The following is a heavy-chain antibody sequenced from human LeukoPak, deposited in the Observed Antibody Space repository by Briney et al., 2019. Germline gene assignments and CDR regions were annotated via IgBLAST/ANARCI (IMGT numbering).Heavy chain of an antibody. J-gene: IGHJ4*02. Sequence: GGSLRLSCAASGFTFSSYGMHWFRQAPGKGLEWVAFIRYDGSNKYYADSVKGRFTISRDNSKNTLYLQMNSLRAEDTAVYYCAKEGYSSSWYYFDYWGQGTLVTVSS. CDR3: AKEGYSSSWYYFDY. D-gene: IGHD6-13*01. CDR2: IRYDGSNK. V-gene: IGHV3-30*02. CDR1: GFTFSSYG.